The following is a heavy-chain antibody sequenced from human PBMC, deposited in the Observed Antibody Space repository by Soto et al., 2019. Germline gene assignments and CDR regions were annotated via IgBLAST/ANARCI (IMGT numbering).Heavy chain of an antibody. D-gene: IGHD3-22*01. V-gene: IGHV3-7*04. J-gene: IGHJ3*02. CDR2: IRQDGSEK. CDR3: ARGDYYDTTGPFSDAFDI. CDR1: GFTFSSYW. Sequence: GGSLRLSCAASGFTFSSYWMSWVRQAPGKGLEWVANIRQDGSEKWYVDSVKGRFTISRDNAKNSLYLQMNSLRVEDTAVYYCARGDYYDTTGPFSDAFDIWGQGAMVTVSS.